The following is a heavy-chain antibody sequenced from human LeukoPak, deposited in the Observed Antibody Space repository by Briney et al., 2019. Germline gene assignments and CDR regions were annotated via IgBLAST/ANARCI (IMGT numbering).Heavy chain of an antibody. D-gene: IGHD4-23*01. Sequence: SQTLSLTCTVSGDSINIHHHFWGWIRQHPGKGLEWIGYVNYIGSTFYNPSLKSRVIISLDTSKNQISLNLTTVTAADTAAYYCAREGGNFDFDYWGQGSLVTVSS. CDR1: GDSINIHHHF. J-gene: IGHJ4*02. CDR2: VNYIGST. CDR3: AREGGNFDFDY. V-gene: IGHV4-31*03.